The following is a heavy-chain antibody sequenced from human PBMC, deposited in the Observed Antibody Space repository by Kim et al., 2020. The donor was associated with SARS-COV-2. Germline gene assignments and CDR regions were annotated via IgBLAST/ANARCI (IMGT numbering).Heavy chain of an antibody. V-gene: IGHV3-64D*06. CDR3: VKWRPMGGLQERGFDP. D-gene: IGHD4-4*01. J-gene: IGHJ5*02. CDR1: GFTFSSYA. CDR2: ISSNGGST. Sequence: GGSLRLSCSASGFTFSSYAMHWVRQAPGKGLEYVSAISSNGGSTYYADSVKGRFTISRDNSKNTLYLQMSSLRAEDTAVYYCVKWRPMGGLQERGFDPWGQGTLVTVSS.